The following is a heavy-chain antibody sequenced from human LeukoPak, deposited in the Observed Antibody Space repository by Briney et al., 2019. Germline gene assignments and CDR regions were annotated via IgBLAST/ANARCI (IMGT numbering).Heavy chain of an antibody. D-gene: IGHD6-19*01. V-gene: IGHV4-39*07. J-gene: IGHJ4*02. CDR1: GGSISSSSYY. CDR2: IYYSGST. CDR3: ARGPEGHGQWPRYARNYDY. Sequence: PSETLSLTCTVSGGSISSSSYYWGWIRQPPGKGLEWIGSIYYSGSTYYNPSLKSRVTISVDTSKNQFSLKLSSVTAADTAVYYCARGPEGHGQWPRYARNYDYWGQGTLVTVSS.